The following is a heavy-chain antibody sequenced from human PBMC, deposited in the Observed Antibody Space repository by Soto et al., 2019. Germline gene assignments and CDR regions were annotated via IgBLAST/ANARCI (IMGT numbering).Heavy chain of an antibody. J-gene: IGHJ4*02. D-gene: IGHD3-9*01. CDR3: ARHDYDILTGLDY. Sequence: SLKISCKGSGYSFTSYWISWVRQMPGKGLEWMGRIDPSDSYTNYSPSFQGHVTISADKSISTAYLQWSSLKASDTAMYYCARHDYDILTGLDYWGQGTLVTVS. V-gene: IGHV5-10-1*01. CDR2: IDPSDSYT. CDR1: GYSFTSYW.